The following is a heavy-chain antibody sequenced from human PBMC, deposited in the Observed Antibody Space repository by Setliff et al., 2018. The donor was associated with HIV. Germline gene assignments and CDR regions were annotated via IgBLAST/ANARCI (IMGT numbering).Heavy chain of an antibody. CDR1: GGSISSGNYY. D-gene: IGHD5-12*01. CDR2: IYTDGTI. J-gene: IGHJ4*02. CDR3: ERGGQSSGYAIEY. Sequence: SETLSLTCSVSGGSISSGNYYWGWTRQPAGKGLEWIGHIYTDGTIKYNPSLKSRLTISLDTSKNQFSLKLNSVTAADTAVYYCERGGQSSGYAIEYWGQGTLVTVS. V-gene: IGHV4-61*09.